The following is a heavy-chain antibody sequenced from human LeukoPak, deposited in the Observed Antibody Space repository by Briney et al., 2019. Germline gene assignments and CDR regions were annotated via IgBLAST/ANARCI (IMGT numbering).Heavy chain of an antibody. V-gene: IGHV3-53*01. J-gene: IGHJ4*02. CDR1: GFTVSSNC. CDR2: IYSGGST. CDR3: RSGYYKDSPRDSYFDY. Sequence: GGSLRLSCAASGFTVSSNCMSWVRQAPGKGLEWVSVIYSGGSTYYADSVKGRFTISRDNSNNTLYLQMNSLRAEDTAVYYCRSGYYKDSPRDSYFDYWGQGTLVTVSS. D-gene: IGHD3-3*01.